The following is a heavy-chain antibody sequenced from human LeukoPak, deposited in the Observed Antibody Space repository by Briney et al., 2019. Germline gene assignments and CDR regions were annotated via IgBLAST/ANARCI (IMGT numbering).Heavy chain of an antibody. Sequence: ASVKVSCKASGYTFTSYYMHWVRQAPGQGLEWMGIINPSGGSTSYAQKFQGRVTMTRDTSTSTAYMELRSLRSDDTAVYYCARGSPNYGDYGDYYYYYMDVWGKGTTVTISS. CDR2: INPSGGST. V-gene: IGHV1-46*01. J-gene: IGHJ6*03. D-gene: IGHD4-17*01. CDR1: GYTFTSYY. CDR3: ARGSPNYGDYGDYYYYYMDV.